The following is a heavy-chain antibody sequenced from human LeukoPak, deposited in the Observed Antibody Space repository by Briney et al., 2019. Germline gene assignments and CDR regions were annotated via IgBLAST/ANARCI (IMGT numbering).Heavy chain of an antibody. CDR2: INHSGST. V-gene: IGHV4-34*01. J-gene: IGHJ4*02. CDR3: ASVVLGYYFDY. CDR1: GGSFSGYY. Sequence: PSETLSLTCAVYGGSFSGYYWSWIRRPPGKGLEWIGEINHSGSTNYNPSLKSRVTISVDTSKNQFSLKLSSVTAADTAVYYCASVVLGYYFDYWGQGTLVTVSS. D-gene: IGHD3-16*01.